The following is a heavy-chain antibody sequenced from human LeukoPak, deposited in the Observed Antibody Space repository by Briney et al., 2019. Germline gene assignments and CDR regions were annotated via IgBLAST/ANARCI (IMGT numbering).Heavy chain of an antibody. D-gene: IGHD6-13*01. J-gene: IGHJ4*02. CDR2: INPNSGGT. Sequence: ASVKVSCKASGDTFTGYHIHWGRQAPGQGLEWMGWINPNSGGTYYAQKFQGRVTMTRDTSISTAYMELSGLRSDDTAVYYCARDKAAAGTNYFDYWGQGTLVTVSS. V-gene: IGHV1-2*02. CDR3: ARDKAAAGTNYFDY. CDR1: GDTFTGYH.